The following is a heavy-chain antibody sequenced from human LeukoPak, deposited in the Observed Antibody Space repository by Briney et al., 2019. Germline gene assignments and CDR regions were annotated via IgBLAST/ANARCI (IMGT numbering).Heavy chain of an antibody. Sequence: PGGSLRLSCAASGFTVSSNYMAWVRQAPGKGLEWVSVIYDGGFTDYTDSVKGRFTISRDNSKNTLYLQMNSLRAEDTAVYYCAREGWRDGYNYFDYWGQGALVTVSS. CDR2: IYDGGFT. CDR1: GFTVSSNY. V-gene: IGHV3-66*02. CDR3: AREGWRDGYNYFDY. J-gene: IGHJ4*02. D-gene: IGHD5-24*01.